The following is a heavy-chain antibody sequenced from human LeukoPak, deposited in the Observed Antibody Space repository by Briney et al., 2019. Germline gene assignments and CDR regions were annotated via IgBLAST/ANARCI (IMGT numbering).Heavy chain of an antibody. V-gene: IGHV3-13*01. CDR2: IGTAGDT. J-gene: IGHJ3*01. Sequence: GGSLRLSCAASGFTFSSYDMHWVRQATGKGLEWVSAIGTAGDTYYPGSVKGRFTISRENAKNSLYLQMNSLRAGDTAVYYCARGGGIHDSSGGAPAFDVWGKGTMVTVSS. D-gene: IGHD3-22*01. CDR3: ARGGGIHDSSGGAPAFDV. CDR1: GFTFSSYD.